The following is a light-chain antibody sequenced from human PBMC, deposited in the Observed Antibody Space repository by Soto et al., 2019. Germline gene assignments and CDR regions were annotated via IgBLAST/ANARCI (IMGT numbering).Light chain of an antibody. Sequence: IQMTQSPSSLSASVGDRVTITCRASHPIGNYLNWYQQKPGEAPKVLIFAASSLRSGVPSRFSGSGYGTDFTLTINNLHPEDSATYYCQQTHAVPLTFGQGTRPENK. CDR2: AAS. CDR1: HPIGNY. V-gene: IGKV1-39*01. CDR3: QQTHAVPLT. J-gene: IGKJ5*01.